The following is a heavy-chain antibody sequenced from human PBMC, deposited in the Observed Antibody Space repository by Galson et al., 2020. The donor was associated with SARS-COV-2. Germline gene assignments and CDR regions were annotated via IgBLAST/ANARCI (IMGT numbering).Heavy chain of an antibody. J-gene: IGHJ6*02. Sequence: ASVKVSCKASGYTFTGYYMHWVRQAPGQGLEWMGWTNPNRGGTNYAQKFQGRVTTTRDTSISTAYMELSRLRSDDTAVYYCARVGLGGYYYYYGMDVWGQGTTVTVSS. V-gene: IGHV1-2*02. D-gene: IGHD2-15*01. CDR3: ARVGLGGYYYYYGMDV. CDR1: GYTFTGYY. CDR2: TNPNRGGT.